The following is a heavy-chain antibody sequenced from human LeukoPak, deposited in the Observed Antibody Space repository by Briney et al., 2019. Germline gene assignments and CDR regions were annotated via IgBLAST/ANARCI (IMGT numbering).Heavy chain of an antibody. Sequence: ASVKVSFKASGYIFNDYGISWVRQAPGQGLEWMGWISVYNGNTNYAQKLQGRVTMTTDTSTSTAYMELRSLRSDDTAVYYCARGESGIHHWGQGTLVTVSS. V-gene: IGHV1-18*01. CDR1: GYIFNDYG. J-gene: IGHJ1*01. CDR2: ISVYNGNT. CDR3: ARGESGIHH.